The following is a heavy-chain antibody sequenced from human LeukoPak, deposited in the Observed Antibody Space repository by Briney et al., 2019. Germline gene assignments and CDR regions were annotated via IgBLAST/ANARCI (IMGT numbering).Heavy chain of an antibody. J-gene: IGHJ4*02. CDR2: IYYSGST. CDR1: GGSISSGGYY. Sequence: PSQTLSLTCTVSGGSISSGGYYWSWIRQHPGKGLEGIGYIYYSGSTYYNPSLKSRVTISVDTSKNQFSLKLSSVTAADTAVYYCARDQWGYGDFDYWGQGTLVTVSS. V-gene: IGHV4-31*03. CDR3: ARDQWGYGDFDY. D-gene: IGHD4-17*01.